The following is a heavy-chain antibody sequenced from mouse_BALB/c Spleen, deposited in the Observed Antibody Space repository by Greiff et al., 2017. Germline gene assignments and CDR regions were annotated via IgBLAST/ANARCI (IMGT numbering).Heavy chain of an antibody. CDR2: INPSTGYT. CDR3: ARGFYDGYYFDY. V-gene: IGHV1-7*01. Sequence: VKLVESGAELAKPGASVKMSCKASGYTFTSYWMHWVKQRPGQGLEWIGYINPSTGYTEYNQKFKDKATLTADKSSSTAYMQLSSLTSEDSAVYYCARGFYDGYYFDYWGQGTTLTVSS. D-gene: IGHD2-3*01. J-gene: IGHJ2*01. CDR1: GYTFTSYW.